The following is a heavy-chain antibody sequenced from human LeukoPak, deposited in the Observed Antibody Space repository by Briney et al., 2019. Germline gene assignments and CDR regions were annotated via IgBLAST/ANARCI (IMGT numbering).Heavy chain of an antibody. CDR3: ARTPGIAVAGIVMVDAFDI. CDR1: GGSFSGYY. V-gene: IGHV4-34*01. Sequence: SETLSLTCAVYGGSFSGYYWSWIRQPPGKGLEWIGEINHSGSTNYNPSLKSRVTISVDTSKNQFSLKLSSVTAADTAVYYCARTPGIAVAGIVMVDAFDIWGQGTMVTVSS. J-gene: IGHJ3*02. D-gene: IGHD6-19*01. CDR2: INHSGST.